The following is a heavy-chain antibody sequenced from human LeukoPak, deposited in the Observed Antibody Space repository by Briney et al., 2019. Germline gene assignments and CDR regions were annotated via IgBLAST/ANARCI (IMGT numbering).Heavy chain of an antibody. CDR1: GFTVTNYW. J-gene: IGHJ4*02. V-gene: IGHV3-74*01. Sequence: GGSLRLSCTTSGFTVTNYWMHWVRQAPGKGLVWVSRINSDGSNTNYAGSVKGRFTISRDNARNTLYLQMNSLRAEDTAVYYCARVAPSYYFDYWGQGILVTVSS. CDR2: INSDGSNT. CDR3: ARVAPSYYFDY.